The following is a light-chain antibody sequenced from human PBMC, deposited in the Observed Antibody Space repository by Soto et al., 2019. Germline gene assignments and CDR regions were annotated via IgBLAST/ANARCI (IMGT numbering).Light chain of an antibody. CDR2: WAS. CDR1: QSFLHSSNNKNY. J-gene: IGKJ1*01. CDR3: QQYYDTPRT. Sequence: DILMTQSPDSLALSLGERATFNCKAIQSFLHSSNNKNYLAWYQQRPGQPPKLLIYWASTRDSGVSDRFSGSGSETDFTLTISRLQAEDVAVYYCQQYYDTPRTFGQGTKVDIK. V-gene: IGKV4-1*01.